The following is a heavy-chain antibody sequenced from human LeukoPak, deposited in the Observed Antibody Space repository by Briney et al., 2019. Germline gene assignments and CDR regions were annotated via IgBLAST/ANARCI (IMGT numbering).Heavy chain of an antibody. CDR1: EFIFSDYW. CDR2: IKQGGREE. J-gene: IGHJ4*02. D-gene: IGHD1-1*01. V-gene: IGHV3-7*01. CDR3: VRLLDVDY. Sequence: GGSLRLSCVASEFIFSDYWMSWVRQAPGKGLEWVANIKQGGREEKYVGSVKGRFAISRDDAKNMVYLQMDSLRGEDTAVYYCVRLLDVDYWGQGTLVTVSS.